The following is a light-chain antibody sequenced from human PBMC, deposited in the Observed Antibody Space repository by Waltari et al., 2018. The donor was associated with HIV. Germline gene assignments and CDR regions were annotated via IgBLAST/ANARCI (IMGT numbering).Light chain of an antibody. Sequence: QSALTQPASVSGSPGQSITISCTGTSSDVGSYNLVSWYQQHPGKAPKLMIYEVSKRPSGVSNRFSGSKSGNTASLTISGLQAEDEADYYCCSYTGSSTRRPYVFGTGTKVTVL. CDR2: EVS. CDR1: SSDVGSYNL. V-gene: IGLV2-23*02. CDR3: CSYTGSSTRRPYV. J-gene: IGLJ1*01.